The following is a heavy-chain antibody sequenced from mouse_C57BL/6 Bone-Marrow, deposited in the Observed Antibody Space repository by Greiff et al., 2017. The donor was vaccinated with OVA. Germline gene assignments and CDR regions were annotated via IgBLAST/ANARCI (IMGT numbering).Heavy chain of an antibody. CDR3: ARCYWGAMDY. D-gene: IGHD4-1*01. V-gene: IGHV1-82*01. CDR2: IYPGDGDT. J-gene: IGHJ4*01. CDR1: GYAFSSSW. Sequence: QLQQSGPELVKPGASVKLSCKASGYAFSSSWLNWVKQRPGKGLEWIGRIYPGDGDTNYNGKFKGKATLTADKSSSTAYMQLSSLTSEDSAVYFCARCYWGAMDYWGQGTSVTVSS.